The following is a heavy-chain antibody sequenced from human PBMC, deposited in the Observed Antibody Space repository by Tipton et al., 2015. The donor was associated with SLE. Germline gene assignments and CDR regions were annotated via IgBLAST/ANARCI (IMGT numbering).Heavy chain of an antibody. CDR3: ARDGIVGSTPGGYFQY. D-gene: IGHD1-26*01. CDR2: ISDDGNDK. Sequence: SLRLSCAPSGFTFSSYGMHWVRQAPGKGLEWVAVISDDGNDKYYADSVKGRFTISRDNSKNTLYLQMSGLRAEDTAIYYCARDGIVGSTPGGYFQYWGQGTLVAVSS. J-gene: IGHJ1*01. V-gene: IGHV3-30*19. CDR1: GFTFSSYG.